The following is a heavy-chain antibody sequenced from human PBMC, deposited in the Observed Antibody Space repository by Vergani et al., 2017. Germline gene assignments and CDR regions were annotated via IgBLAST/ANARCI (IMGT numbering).Heavy chain of an antibody. D-gene: IGHD2-2*02. J-gene: IGHJ3*02. V-gene: IGHV1-46*01. CDR3: ARDEGCSSTSCYMGAFDI. CDR1: GYTFTGYY. Sequence: QVQLVQSGAEVKKPGASVKVSCKASGYTFTGYYMHWVRQAPGQGLEWMGWINPSGGSTSYAQKFQGRVTMTRDTSTSTVYMELSSLRSEDTAVYYCARDEGCSSTSCYMGAFDIWGQGTMVTVSS. CDR2: INPSGGST.